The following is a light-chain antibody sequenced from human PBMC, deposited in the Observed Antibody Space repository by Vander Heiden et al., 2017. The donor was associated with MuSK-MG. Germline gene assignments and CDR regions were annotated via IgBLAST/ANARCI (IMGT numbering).Light chain of an antibody. V-gene: IGLV1-51*01. Sequence: QSVLTQPPSVSAAPGQRVTISCSGSRSNIGIDFVSWYQQFPGSAPKLIIYETSKRPSGTPDRFSASKSGTSATLVITGLQTGDEADYYCGSWDSSLTAGVFGGGTKLTVL. CDR3: GSWDSSLTAGV. CDR2: ETS. CDR1: RSNIGIDF. J-gene: IGLJ3*02.